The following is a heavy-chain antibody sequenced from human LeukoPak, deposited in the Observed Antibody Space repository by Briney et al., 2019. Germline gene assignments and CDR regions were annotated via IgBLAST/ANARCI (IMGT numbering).Heavy chain of an antibody. Sequence: PGGSLRLSCAASGFTFSSYEMNWVRQAPGKGLGGVSYISSGSTIYYADSVKGRFTISRDNAKNSLYLQMNSLRVEDTAVYYCARLFYYDSSGVYGMDVWGQGTRSPSP. V-gene: IGHV3-48*03. J-gene: IGHJ6*02. CDR3: ARLFYYDSSGVYGMDV. D-gene: IGHD3-22*01. CDR1: GFTFSSYE. CDR2: ISSGSTI.